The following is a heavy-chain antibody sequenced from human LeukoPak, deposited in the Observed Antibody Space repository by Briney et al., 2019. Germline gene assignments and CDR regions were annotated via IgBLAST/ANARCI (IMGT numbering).Heavy chain of an antibody. V-gene: IGHV4-59*08. CDR1: GGSISSYY. Sequence: SETLSLTCTVSGGSISSYYWSWIRQPPGKGLEYIGYINNDGSTNYNPSLKSRVTISLDTSKNQFSLKLSSVIAADTAVYYCATGAVAPKYWGQGTLITVSS. D-gene: IGHD4/OR15-4a*01. CDR2: INNDGST. J-gene: IGHJ4*02. CDR3: ATGAVAPKY.